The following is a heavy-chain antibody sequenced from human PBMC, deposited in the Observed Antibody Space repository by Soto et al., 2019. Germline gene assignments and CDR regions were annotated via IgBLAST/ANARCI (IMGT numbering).Heavy chain of an antibody. Sequence: QVQLVQSGAEVKKPGSSVKVSCKASGGTFSSYAISWVRQAPGQGLEWMGGTIPIFGTANNAQKFQGRVTITADESTSTAYMELSSLRSEDTAVYYCARESRYCSGGSCYFLPGIDYWGQGTLVTVSS. CDR3: ARESRYCSGGSCYFLPGIDY. CDR2: TIPIFGTA. J-gene: IGHJ4*02. D-gene: IGHD2-15*01. CDR1: GGTFSSYA. V-gene: IGHV1-69*12.